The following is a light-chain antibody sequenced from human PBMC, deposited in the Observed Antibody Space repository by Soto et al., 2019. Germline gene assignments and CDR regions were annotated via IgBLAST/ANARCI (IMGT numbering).Light chain of an antibody. CDR2: AAS. Sequence: DIQVTQSPSSLSASVGDRVTITCRASQAISNYLAWYQQKPGAVPNLLIYAASTLQSEVPSRFSGSGSGTDFTLTINSLQPEDVATYYCQKYNSAPWTFGQGTKVEIK. J-gene: IGKJ1*01. V-gene: IGKV1-27*01. CDR3: QKYNSAPWT. CDR1: QAISNY.